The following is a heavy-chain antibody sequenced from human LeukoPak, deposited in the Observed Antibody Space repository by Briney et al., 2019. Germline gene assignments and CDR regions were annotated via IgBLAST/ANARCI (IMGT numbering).Heavy chain of an antibody. Sequence: GGSLRLSCAASGFTFSSYSMNWVRQAPGKGLEWVSYISSSSSTIYYADSVKGRFTISRDNAKNSLYLQMNSLRAEDTAVYYCASRGSTVSALVKMFPFDSWGQGTLVTVSS. CDR3: ASRGSTVSALVKMFPFDS. J-gene: IGHJ4*02. CDR2: ISSSSSTI. CDR1: GFTFSSYS. D-gene: IGHD5-18*01. V-gene: IGHV3-48*04.